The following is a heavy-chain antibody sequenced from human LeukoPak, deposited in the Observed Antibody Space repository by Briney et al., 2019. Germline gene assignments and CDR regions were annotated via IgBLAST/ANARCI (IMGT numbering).Heavy chain of an antibody. CDR2: INPNSGGT. D-gene: IGHD3-16*02. Sequence: ASVKVSCKASGYTFTGYYMHWVRQAPGQGLEWMGWINPNSGGTNYAQKFQGRVTMTRDTSISTAYMELSRLRSDDTAVYYYARVRGDYVWGSYRRDKDYYYYYYMDVWGKGTTVTVSS. CDR1: GYTFTGYY. J-gene: IGHJ6*03. CDR3: ARVRGDYVWGSYRRDKDYYYYYYMDV. V-gene: IGHV1-2*02.